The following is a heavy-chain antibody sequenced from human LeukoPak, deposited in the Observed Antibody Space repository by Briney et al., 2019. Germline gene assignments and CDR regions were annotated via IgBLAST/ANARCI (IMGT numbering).Heavy chain of an antibody. V-gene: IGHV3-23*05. J-gene: IGHJ4*02. CDR3: AKPAISSSGWYYDY. CDR2: IYSGTI. CDR1: GFTFSSYE. D-gene: IGHD6-19*01. Sequence: GGSLRLSCAASGFTFSSYEMNWVRQAPGKGLEWVSFIYSGTIHYSDSVKGRFTISRDNSKNTLYLQMNSLRAEDTAVYYCAKPAISSSGWYYDYWGQGTLVTVSS.